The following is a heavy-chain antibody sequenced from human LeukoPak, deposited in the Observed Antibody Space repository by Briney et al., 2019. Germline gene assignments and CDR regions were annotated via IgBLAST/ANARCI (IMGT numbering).Heavy chain of an antibody. CDR2: INPNSGNT. Sequence: ASVKVSCKASGYTFTGYYMHWVRQAPGQGLEWMGWINPNSGNTGYAQKFQGRVTMTRNTSISTAYMELSSLRSEDTAVYYCARITAGYSSSWYNYYYYYMDVWGKGTTVTVSS. J-gene: IGHJ6*03. D-gene: IGHD6-13*01. V-gene: IGHV1-8*02. CDR1: GYTFTGYY. CDR3: ARITAGYSSSWYNYYYYYMDV.